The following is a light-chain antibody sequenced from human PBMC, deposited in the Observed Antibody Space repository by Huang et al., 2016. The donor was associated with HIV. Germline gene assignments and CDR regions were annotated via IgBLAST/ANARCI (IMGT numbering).Light chain of an antibody. J-gene: IGKJ1*01. V-gene: IGKV3-15*01. CDR1: QSVSTS. CDR3: QKYNNWPWA. Sequence: EIVMTQSPATLSMSPGERATLSCRASQSVSTSLAWYQHKPGQAPRLLISEASTRATGVPARFSGSGSGTEFTLTISGLQSEDFAVYYCQKYNNWPWAFGQGTKVEIK. CDR2: EAS.